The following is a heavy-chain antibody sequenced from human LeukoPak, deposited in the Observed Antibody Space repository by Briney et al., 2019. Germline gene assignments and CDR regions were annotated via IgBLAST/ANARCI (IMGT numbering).Heavy chain of an antibody. Sequence: KPSETLSLTCTVSGGSISSYYWSWIRQPPGKGLEWIGYIYYSGSTNYTPSLKSRVTISVDTSKNQFSLKLSSVTAADTAVYYCAREGGEGATQTFDYWAREPWSPSPQ. D-gene: IGHD1-26*01. CDR2: IYYSGST. CDR3: AREGGEGATQTFDY. J-gene: IGHJ4*02. V-gene: IGHV4-59*01. CDR1: GGSISSYY.